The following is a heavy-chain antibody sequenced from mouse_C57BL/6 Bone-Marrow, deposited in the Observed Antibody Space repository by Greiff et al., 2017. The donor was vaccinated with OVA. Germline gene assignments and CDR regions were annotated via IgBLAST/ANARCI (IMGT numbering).Heavy chain of an antibody. D-gene: IGHD1-1*02. J-gene: IGHJ2*01. Sequence: QVQLQQPGAELVRPGSSVTLSCKASGYTFTSYWMDWVKQRPGQGLEWIGNIYPSDSETHYNQKFKDKATLTVDKSSSTAYMQLSSLTSEDAAVYYCARGGYYGNYWGQGTTLTVSS. CDR2: IYPSDSET. CDR1: GYTFTSYW. CDR3: ARGGYYGNY. V-gene: IGHV1-61*01.